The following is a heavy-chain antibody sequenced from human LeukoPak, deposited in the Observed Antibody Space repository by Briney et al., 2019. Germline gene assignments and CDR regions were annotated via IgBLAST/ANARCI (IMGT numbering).Heavy chain of an antibody. CDR2: ISSSGSTI. D-gene: IGHD3-10*01. CDR3: ARVPTYYYGSAFDY. Sequence: GGSLRLSCAASGFTFSDYYMSWIRQAPGKGLEWVSYISSSGSTIYYADSVKGRFTISRDNAKNSLYLQMNSLRAEDTALYYCARVPTYYYGSAFDYWGQGTLVTVSS. J-gene: IGHJ4*02. CDR1: GFTFSDYY. V-gene: IGHV3-11*01.